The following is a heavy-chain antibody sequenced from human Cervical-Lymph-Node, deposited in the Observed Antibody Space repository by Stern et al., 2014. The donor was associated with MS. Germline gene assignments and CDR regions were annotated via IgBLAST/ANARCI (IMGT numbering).Heavy chain of an antibody. D-gene: IGHD1-1*01. Sequence: VQLVQSGAEVKKPGDSLKISCKGSGYRFTGYWIGWVRQMPGKGLEWMGIIYNGDSDPRYSPSFQGQVTISADKSIDTAYLQWNSLKASDTAMYFCASRLAGYGHFDYWGQGTLVTVSS. CDR3: ASRLAGYGHFDY. J-gene: IGHJ4*02. CDR1: GYRFTGYW. CDR2: IYNGDSDP. V-gene: IGHV5-51*01.